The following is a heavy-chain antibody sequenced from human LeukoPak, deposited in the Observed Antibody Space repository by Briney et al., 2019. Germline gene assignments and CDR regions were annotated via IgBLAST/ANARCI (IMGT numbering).Heavy chain of an antibody. Sequence: GGSLRLSCAASGFTFSDYWISWVRQAPGKGLEWVANIKQDGSQKSYVNSVKGRFTISGDNAEMSVYLQMNSLRAEDTAVYFCVREDGGGFGSWGRGTLVSVSS. D-gene: IGHD3-10*01. CDR2: IKQDGSQK. V-gene: IGHV3-7*01. J-gene: IGHJ5*01. CDR3: VREDGGGFGS. CDR1: GFTFSDYW.